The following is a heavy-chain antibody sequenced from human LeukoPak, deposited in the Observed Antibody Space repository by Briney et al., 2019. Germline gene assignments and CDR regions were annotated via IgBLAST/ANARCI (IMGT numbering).Heavy chain of an antibody. Sequence: AGYLRRSCAGSRFTCCSFSLNWDRPAPGNGLKWFSSINSSSTYIYHADSGKGPFTIYTDNAKNTLYLQMNGLRAEDTAVYYCASVSAPESSGYFHEIYWGKRTLLPVSS. CDR2: INSSSTYI. CDR3: ASVSAPESSGYFHEIY. D-gene: IGHD3-22*01. V-gene: IGHV3-21*01. CDR1: RFTCCSFS. J-gene: IGHJ4*02.